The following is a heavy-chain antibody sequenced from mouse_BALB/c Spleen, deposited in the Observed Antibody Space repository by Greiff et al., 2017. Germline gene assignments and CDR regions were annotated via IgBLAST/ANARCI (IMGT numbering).Heavy chain of an antibody. D-gene: IGHD1-2*01. Sequence: VKLVESGPGLVAPSQSLSITCTVSGFSLTGYGVNWVRQPPGKGLEWLGMIWGDGSTDYNSALKSRLSISKDNSKSQVFLKMNSLQTDDTARYYCARERGYNYYAMDYWGQGTSVTVSS. V-gene: IGHV2-6-7*01. CDR2: IWGDGST. CDR1: GFSLTGYG. J-gene: IGHJ4*01. CDR3: ARERGYNYYAMDY.